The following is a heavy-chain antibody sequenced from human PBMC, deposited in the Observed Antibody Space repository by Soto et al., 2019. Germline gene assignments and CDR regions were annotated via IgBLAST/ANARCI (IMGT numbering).Heavy chain of an antibody. CDR1: GGTLSDHG. CDR3: ARGVYGSGNYYTGPSAFDI. V-gene: IGHV1-69*06. D-gene: IGHD3-10*01. Sequence: QVQLEQSGAEVKKPGSSVKISCKASGGTLSDHGVSWLRQAPGQGLEWVGGTIPVFNTANYAPKFQGRVRIAADKSTNIAYMALGSLSSDDTAFYYCARGVYGSGNYYTGPSAFDIWGQGTLVIVSS. CDR2: TIPVFNTA. J-gene: IGHJ3*02.